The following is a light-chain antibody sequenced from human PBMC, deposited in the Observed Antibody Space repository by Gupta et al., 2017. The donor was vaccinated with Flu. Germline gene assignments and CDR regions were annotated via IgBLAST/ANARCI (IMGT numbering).Light chain of an antibody. Sequence: DIQMTQSPSSLSASVGDRVTITCRASQKITNYLNWYQQKPGKAPKLLIYSASDLQSDVPPRFSGSGSGSEFTFTISRLQPEDFATYYCQQRDSTPYTFGQGTKLEIK. CDR2: SAS. V-gene: IGKV1-39*01. CDR1: QKITNY. J-gene: IGKJ2*01. CDR3: QQRDSTPYT.